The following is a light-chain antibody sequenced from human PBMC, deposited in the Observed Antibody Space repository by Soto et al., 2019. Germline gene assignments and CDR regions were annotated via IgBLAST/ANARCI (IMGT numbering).Light chain of an antibody. CDR2: GAS. V-gene: IGKV3-20*01. J-gene: IGKJ1*01. Sequence: EIVLTQSPATLSVSPGERVTLSCRASENVDINLAWYQQKPGQAPRLLIYGASSRATGIPDRLSGSGSGTDFTLTISRLEPEDFAVYYCQQYGSSPRTFGQGTKVDIK. CDR3: QQYGSSPRT. CDR1: ENVDIN.